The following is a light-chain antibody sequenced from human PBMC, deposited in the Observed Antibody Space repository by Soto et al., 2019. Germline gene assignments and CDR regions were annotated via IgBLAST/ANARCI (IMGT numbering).Light chain of an antibody. J-gene: IGLJ3*02. CDR1: SSDVGGYNY. CDR2: EVS. Sequence: QSALTQPASVSGSPGQSITISCTGTSSDVGGYNYVSWYQQHPGKAPKLMIYEVSNRPSGVSNRFSGSKSGNTASLTISGLQAEDEADYYCRSYTSSSTVFGGGPKLTVL. V-gene: IGLV2-14*01. CDR3: RSYTSSSTV.